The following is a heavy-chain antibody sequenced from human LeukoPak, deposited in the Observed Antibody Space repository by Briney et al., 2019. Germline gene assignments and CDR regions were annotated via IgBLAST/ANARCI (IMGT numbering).Heavy chain of an antibody. CDR3: ARRTSGWYGIDY. CDR2: IYHSGST. CDR1: GGPISSSNS. D-gene: IGHD6-19*01. Sequence: PSETLSLTCVVSGGPISSSNSWSWVRQPPGKGLEWIGEIYHSGSTNYNPSLKSRVTMSVDKSKNQFSLNLSSVTAADTAVYYCARRTSGWYGIDYWGQGTLVTVSS. V-gene: IGHV4-4*02. J-gene: IGHJ4*02.